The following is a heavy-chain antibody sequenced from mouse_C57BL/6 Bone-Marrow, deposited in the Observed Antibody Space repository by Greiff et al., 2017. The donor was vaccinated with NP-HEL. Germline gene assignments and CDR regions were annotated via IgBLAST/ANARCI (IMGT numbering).Heavy chain of an antibody. Sequence: QVQLQQPGAELVRPGTSVKLSCKASGYTFTSYWMHWVKQRPGQGLEWIGVIDPSDSYTNYNQKFKGKATLTVDTSSSTAYMQLSSLTSEDSAVYYCARLTTVVATHWDFDVWGTGTTVTVSS. J-gene: IGHJ1*03. CDR3: ARLTTVVATHWDFDV. CDR2: IDPSDSYT. D-gene: IGHD1-1*01. CDR1: GYTFTSYW. V-gene: IGHV1-59*01.